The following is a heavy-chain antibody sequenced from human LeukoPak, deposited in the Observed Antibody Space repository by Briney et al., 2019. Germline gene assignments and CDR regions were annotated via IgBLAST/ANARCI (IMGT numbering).Heavy chain of an antibody. D-gene: IGHD6-13*01. CDR2: ISSSGSTI. CDR3: ARVSSIAAAGIPDY. CDR1: GFTFSSYE. Sequence: PGGSLRLSCAASGFTFSSYEMNWVRQAPGKGLEWVSYISSSGSTIYYAGSVKGRFTISRDNAKNSLYLQMNSLRAEDTAVYYCARVSSIAAAGIPDYWGQGTLVTVSS. V-gene: IGHV3-48*03. J-gene: IGHJ4*02.